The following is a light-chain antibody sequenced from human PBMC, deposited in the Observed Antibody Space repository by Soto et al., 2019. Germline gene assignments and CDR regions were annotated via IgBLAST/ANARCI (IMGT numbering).Light chain of an antibody. CDR1: QSVSSSY. CDR3: QQYGSSPRT. Sequence: EIVLTQSPGTLSLSPGERATLSCRASQSVSSSYLAWYQQKPGQAPRLLIYGASSRATGIPDRFSGSGSGPDFTLTISRLEPEDFAVYYCQQYGSSPRTFGPGTKVDI. J-gene: IGKJ3*01. CDR2: GAS. V-gene: IGKV3-20*01.